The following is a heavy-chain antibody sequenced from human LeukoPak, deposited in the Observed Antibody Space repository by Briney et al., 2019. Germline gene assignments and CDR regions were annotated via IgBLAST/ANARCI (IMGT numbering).Heavy chain of an antibody. Sequence: SQTLSLTCTVSGGSIRSGDYYWSWIRQPPGKGLEWIGYIYYCGSTYYNPSLKSRVTISVDTSKNQFSLKLSSVTAADTAVYYCARLTVAYYFDYWGQGTLVTVSS. CDR2: IYYCGST. CDR3: ARLTVAYYFDY. J-gene: IGHJ4*02. D-gene: IGHD4-23*01. V-gene: IGHV4-30-4*01. CDR1: GGSIRSGDYY.